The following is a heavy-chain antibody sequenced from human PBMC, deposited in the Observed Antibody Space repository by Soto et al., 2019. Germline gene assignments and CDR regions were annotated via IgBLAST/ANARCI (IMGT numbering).Heavy chain of an antibody. D-gene: IGHD3-3*01. CDR1: GYTFTGYY. J-gene: IGHJ6*03. CDR2: INPNSGGT. Sequence: ASVKVSCKASGYTFTGYYMHWVRQAPGQGLEWMGWINPNSGGTNYAQKFQGWVTMTRDTSISTAYMELSRLRSDDTAVYYCAREGYDFWSGYSPPYYYYYMDVWGKGTTVTVSS. V-gene: IGHV1-2*04. CDR3: AREGYDFWSGYSPPYYYYYMDV.